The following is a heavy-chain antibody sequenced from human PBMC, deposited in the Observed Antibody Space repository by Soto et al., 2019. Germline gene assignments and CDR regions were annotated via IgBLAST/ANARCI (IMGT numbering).Heavy chain of an antibody. V-gene: IGHV3-21*01. CDR2: ISRSSSFI. J-gene: IGHJ4*02. D-gene: IGHD1-7*01. CDR3: ARDMTSGTNDY. Sequence: GGSLRLSCVASGFTFSSYSMNWVRQAPGKGLEWVSSISRSSSFIYYTDSVKGRFTISRDNAENSLYLQMNSLRAEDTAVYYCARDMTSGTNDYRGQGTLVTVSS. CDR1: GFTFSSYS.